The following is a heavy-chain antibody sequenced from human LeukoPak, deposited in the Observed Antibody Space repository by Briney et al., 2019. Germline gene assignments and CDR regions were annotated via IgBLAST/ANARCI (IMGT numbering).Heavy chain of an antibody. CDR2: IRYDGNNE. CDR1: GFTFSNYG. J-gene: IGHJ4*02. CDR3: AKITVAAAAEIY. V-gene: IGHV3-30*02. Sequence: GGSLRLSCAASGFTFSNYGMHWVRQAPGKGLEWVAFIRYDGNNEYYADSVKGRFTVSRDSSKNTLYLQMNSLRAEDTAVYYCAKITVAAAAEIYWGQGTLVTVSS. D-gene: IGHD6-13*01.